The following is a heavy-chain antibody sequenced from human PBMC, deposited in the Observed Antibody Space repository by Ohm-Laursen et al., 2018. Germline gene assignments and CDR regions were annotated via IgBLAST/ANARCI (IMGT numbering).Heavy chain of an antibody. V-gene: IGHV1-8*02. J-gene: IGHJ5*02. CDR1: GYTFTGYY. Sequence: VASVKVSCKASGYTFTGYYIHWVRQAPGQGLEWMGWMNPNSGNTGYAQKFQGRVTMTRNTSISTAYMELSSLRSEDTAVYYCARGFRRPSSSDWFDPWGQGTLVTVSS. CDR3: ARGFRRPSSSDWFDP. CDR2: MNPNSGNT. D-gene: IGHD6-6*01.